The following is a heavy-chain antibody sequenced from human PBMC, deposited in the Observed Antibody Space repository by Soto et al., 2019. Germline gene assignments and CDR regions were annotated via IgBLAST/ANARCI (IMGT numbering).Heavy chain of an antibody. J-gene: IGHJ6*02. Sequence: PGGSLSLSCAASGFTFSTYSMNWVRQAPGKGLEWVSYISSSSSTIYYADSVKGRFTISRDKTKNSLYLQMNSLRVEDTAVYYCASTIYYYGMDVWGQGTTVTVPS. V-gene: IGHV3-48*01. CDR3: ASTIYYYGMDV. CDR1: GFTFSTYS. CDR2: ISSSSSTI.